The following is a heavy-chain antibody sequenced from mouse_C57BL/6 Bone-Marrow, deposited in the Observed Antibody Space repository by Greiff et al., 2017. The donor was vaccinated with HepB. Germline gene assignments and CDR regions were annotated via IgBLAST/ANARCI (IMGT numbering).Heavy chain of an antibody. D-gene: IGHD1-1*01. Sequence: QVQLQQPGAELVKPGASVKLSCKASGYTFTSYWMQWVKQRPGQGLEWIGEIDPSDSYTNYNQKFKGKATLTVDTSSSTAYMQLSSLTSEDSAVYYCARLYGSSFYAMDYWGQGTSVTVSS. V-gene: IGHV1-50*01. CDR1: GYTFTSYW. CDR3: ARLYGSSFYAMDY. J-gene: IGHJ4*01. CDR2: IDPSDSYT.